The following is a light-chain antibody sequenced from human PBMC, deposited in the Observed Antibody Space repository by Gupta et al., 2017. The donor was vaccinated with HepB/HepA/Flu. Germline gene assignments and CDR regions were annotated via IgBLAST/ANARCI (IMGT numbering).Light chain of an antibody. CDR1: QSLLHTNEYNY. J-gene: IGKJ5*01. V-gene: IGKV2-28*01. Sequence: IVMAQSPLSLPVTPGEPASISCSSSQSLLHTNEYNYLDWYRQKPGQSPQLLIYWGSNRAFGVPDRFSGSGSGTDFTLKSIGAEAEDVGVYFCMQSLQTHTFGQGTRLEIK. CDR3: MQSLQTHT. CDR2: WGS.